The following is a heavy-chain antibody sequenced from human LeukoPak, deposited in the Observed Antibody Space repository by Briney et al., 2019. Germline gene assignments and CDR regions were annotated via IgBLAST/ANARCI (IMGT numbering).Heavy chain of an antibody. CDR1: GFTFSSYS. D-gene: IGHD2-2*01. CDR3: AREYCSSTSCLYDY. J-gene: IGHJ4*02. Sequence: PGVSLRLSCAASGFTFSSYSMNWVRQAPGKGLEWVSYISSSSSTIYYADSVKGRFTISRDKAKNSLYLQMNSLRAEDTAVYYCAREYCSSTSCLYDYWGQGTLVTVSS. V-gene: IGHV3-48*01. CDR2: ISSSSSTI.